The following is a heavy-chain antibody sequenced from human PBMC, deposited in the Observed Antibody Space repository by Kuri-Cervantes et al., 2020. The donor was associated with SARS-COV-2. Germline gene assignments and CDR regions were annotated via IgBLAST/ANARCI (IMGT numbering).Heavy chain of an antibody. D-gene: IGHD2-2*01. Sequence: ASVKVSCKASGYTFISYYMHWVRQAPGQGLEWMGIINPSGGSTSYAQKFQGRVTMTRDTSTSTVYMELSSLPSEDTAVYYCARRVVPAGFFGVDVGDYYSFGMDFWGQGTTVTVSS. CDR1: GYTFISYY. V-gene: IGHV1-46*01. CDR2: INPSGGST. J-gene: IGHJ6*02. CDR3: ARRVVPAGFFGVDVGDYYSFGMDF.